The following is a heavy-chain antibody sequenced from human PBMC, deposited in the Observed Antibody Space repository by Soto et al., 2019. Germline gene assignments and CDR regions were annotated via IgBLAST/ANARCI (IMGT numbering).Heavy chain of an antibody. Sequence: GGSLRLSCVASGFTFSSHWMHWVRQVSGKGLVWVSRINREGSNTDYADSVKGRFTVSRDNAKNTVFLQMNSLRVEDTAVYYCAREPTTTNPPDYWGRGILVTVSS. J-gene: IGHJ4*02. D-gene: IGHD4-17*01. CDR2: INREGSNT. CDR1: GFTFSSHW. V-gene: IGHV3-74*01. CDR3: AREPTTTNPPDY.